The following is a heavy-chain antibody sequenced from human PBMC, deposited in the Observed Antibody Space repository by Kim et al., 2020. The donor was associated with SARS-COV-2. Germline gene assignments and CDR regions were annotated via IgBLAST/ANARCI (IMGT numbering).Heavy chain of an antibody. Sequence: ASVKVSCKASGYTFTSYYMHWVRQAPGQGLEWMGIINPSGGSTSYAQKFQGRVTMTRDTSTSTGYMELSSLRSEDTAVYYCASDPGIAVAGDSEGDYWGQGTLVTVSS. CDR2: INPSGGST. D-gene: IGHD6-19*01. J-gene: IGHJ4*02. CDR3: ASDPGIAVAGDSEGDY. V-gene: IGHV1-46*01. CDR1: GYTFTSYY.